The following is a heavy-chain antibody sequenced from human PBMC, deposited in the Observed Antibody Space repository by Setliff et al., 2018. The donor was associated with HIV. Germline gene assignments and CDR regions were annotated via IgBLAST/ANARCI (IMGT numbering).Heavy chain of an antibody. CDR2: IYTSGST. CDR1: GGSISSGTYY. V-gene: IGHV4-61*09. J-gene: IGHJ5*02. D-gene: IGHD3-22*01. Sequence: SETLSLTCTVSGGSISSGTYYWSWIRQPAGKGLEWIGHIYTSGSTNYNPSLKSRVTISGDTSKNQFSLKLSPVTAADTAIYYCTRVRLLYSDSSPVWFDPWGQGTLVTVSS. CDR3: TRVRLLYSDSSPVWFDP.